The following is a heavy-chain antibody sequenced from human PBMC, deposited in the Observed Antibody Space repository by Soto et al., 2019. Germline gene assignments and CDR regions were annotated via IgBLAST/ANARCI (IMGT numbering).Heavy chain of an antibody. CDR3: ASWGLDYGSSDYAPYYFDF. Sequence: QVQMQESGPGLVNLSQTLSLNCTVSGSSLSRGGYYWSWIRQHTGKGLEWIGYIYYSGSTYYNPSLKSRVTISVDTAKEQSSLKLSSVTAADTPVYYCASWGLDYGSSDYAPYYFDFWGQGTLGTVSS. D-gene: IGHD3-22*01. CDR2: IYYSGST. CDR1: GSSLSRGGYY. V-gene: IGHV4-31*03. J-gene: IGHJ4*02.